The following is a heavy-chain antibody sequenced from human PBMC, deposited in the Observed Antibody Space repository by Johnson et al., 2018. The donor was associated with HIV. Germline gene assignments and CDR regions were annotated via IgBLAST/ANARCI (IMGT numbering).Heavy chain of an antibody. CDR3: AKDFGSGWADAFDI. J-gene: IGHJ3*02. D-gene: IGHD6-19*01. CDR2: ISGSGGST. CDR1: GFTVSSNY. Sequence: MQLVESGGGLVQPGGSLRLSCAASGFTVSSNYMNWVRQAPGKGLEWVSAISGSGGSTYYVDSVKGRFTISRDNSKNTVYLQMNSLRTDDSALYYCAKDFGSGWADAFDIWGQGTGVTISS. V-gene: IGHV3-23*04.